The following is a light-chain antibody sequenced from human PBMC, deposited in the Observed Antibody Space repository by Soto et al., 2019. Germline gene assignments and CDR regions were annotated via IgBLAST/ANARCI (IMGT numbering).Light chain of an antibody. CDR3: QQYNNWPPS. CDR1: QSVSSN. CDR2: GAS. J-gene: IGKJ1*01. Sequence: EIVMTQSPATLSVSPGERATLSCRASQSVSSNLAWYQQKPGQAPRLLIYGASTRATGIPARFSGSGSATEFTLTISRLPSEDFAVYYCQQYNNWPPSFGQGTKVEIK. V-gene: IGKV3-15*01.